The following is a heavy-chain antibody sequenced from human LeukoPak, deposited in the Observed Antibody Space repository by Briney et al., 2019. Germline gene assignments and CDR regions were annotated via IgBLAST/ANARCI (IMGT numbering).Heavy chain of an antibody. CDR2: IVVGSGNT. D-gene: IGHD6-13*01. J-gene: IGHJ4*02. Sequence: SVKVSCKASGFTFTSPAMQWVRQARGQRLEWIGWIVVGSGNTNYAQKFQERVTITRDMPTSTAYMELSSLRSEDTAVYYCTADRAAAGTFDYWGQGTLVTVSS. V-gene: IGHV1-58*02. CDR1: GFTFTSPA. CDR3: TADRAAAGTFDY.